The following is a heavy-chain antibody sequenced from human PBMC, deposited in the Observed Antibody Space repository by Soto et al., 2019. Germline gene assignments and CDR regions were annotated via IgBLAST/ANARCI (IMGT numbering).Heavy chain of an antibody. D-gene: IGHD3-16*01. CDR3: ARHNGPLYVGYYYDMDV. Sequence: QLQLQESGPGLVKPSETLSLTCTVSGGSISSSSYYWGWIRQPPGKGLEGIGSIYYSGYTYYNPSLKSRVTLSVDTSKNQFSLKLSSVTAADTAVYYCARHNGPLYVGYYYDMDVWGQGTTVTVSS. J-gene: IGHJ6*02. CDR2: IYYSGYT. CDR1: GGSISSSSYY. V-gene: IGHV4-39*01.